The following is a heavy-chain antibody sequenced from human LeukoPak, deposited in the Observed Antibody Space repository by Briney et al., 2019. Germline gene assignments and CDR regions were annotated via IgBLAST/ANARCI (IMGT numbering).Heavy chain of an antibody. CDR1: GFTFSTYI. Sequence: GGSLRLFCAASGFTFSTYIMNWVRQAPGKGLEWVSYISSSSDTIYYADSVKGRFTISRDNAKNSLYLQMNSLRDEDTAVYYCARESDYGGNMDYWGQGTLVTVSS. V-gene: IGHV3-48*02. CDR3: ARESDYGGNMDY. D-gene: IGHD4-23*01. CDR2: ISSSSDTI. J-gene: IGHJ4*02.